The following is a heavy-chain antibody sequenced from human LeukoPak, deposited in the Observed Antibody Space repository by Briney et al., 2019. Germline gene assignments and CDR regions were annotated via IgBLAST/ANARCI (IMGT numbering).Heavy chain of an antibody. J-gene: IGHJ3*02. CDR2: IRIISTYI. V-gene: IGHV3-21*04. CDR3: ARGPETFYYYDSSGYYYRDAFDI. CDR1: GFTFSSYS. Sequence: GGSLRLSCAASGFTFSSYSMNWVRQAPGKGRGWVSSIRIISTYIYYADSVRGRFTISRDNAKNSLYLQMNSLRAEDTAVYYCARGPETFYYYDSSGYYYRDAFDIWGQGTMVTVSS. D-gene: IGHD3-22*01.